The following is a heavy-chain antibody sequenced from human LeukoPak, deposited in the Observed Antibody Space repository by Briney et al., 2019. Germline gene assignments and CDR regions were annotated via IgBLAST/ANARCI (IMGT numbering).Heavy chain of an antibody. CDR3: ARHERDILTGYYTLSGFDY. V-gene: IGHV5-51*01. Sequence: PGESLKISCKGSGYSLTSYWIGWVRQMPGKGLEWMGIIYPGDSDTRYSPSFQGQVTISADKSISTAYLQWSSLKASDTAMYYCARHERDILTGYYTLSGFDYWGQGTLVTVSS. D-gene: IGHD3-9*01. CDR1: GYSLTSYW. CDR2: IYPGDSDT. J-gene: IGHJ4*02.